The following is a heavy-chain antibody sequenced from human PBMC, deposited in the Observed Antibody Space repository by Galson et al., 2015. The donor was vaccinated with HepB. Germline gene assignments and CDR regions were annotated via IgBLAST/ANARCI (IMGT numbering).Heavy chain of an antibody. Sequence: SLRLSCAASGFSFSSYSMNWVRQAPGKGLEWVSSISSSSSYIYYADSVKGRFTISRDNAKNSLYLQMNSLRAEDTAVYYCARMGTVTTNGYLGQGSLVTVSS. V-gene: IGHV3-21*01. CDR1: GFSFSSYS. CDR2: ISSSSSYI. J-gene: IGHJ4*02. CDR3: ARMGTVTTNGY. D-gene: IGHD4-17*01.